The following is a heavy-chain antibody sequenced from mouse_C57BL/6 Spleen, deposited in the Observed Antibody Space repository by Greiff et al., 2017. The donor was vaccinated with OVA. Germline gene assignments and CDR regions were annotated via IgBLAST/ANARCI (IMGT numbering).Heavy chain of an antibody. Sequence: EVKLVESGGGLVQPGGSMKLSCAASGFTFSDAWMDWVRQSPEKGLEWVAEIRNKANNHATSYAESVKGRFTISRDDSKSSVYLQMNSLRAEDTGIYYCTRGIYYGNYRNAMDYWGQGTSVTVSS. V-gene: IGHV6-6*01. D-gene: IGHD2-1*01. J-gene: IGHJ4*01. CDR2: IRNKANNHAT. CDR1: GFTFSDAW. CDR3: TRGIYYGNYRNAMDY.